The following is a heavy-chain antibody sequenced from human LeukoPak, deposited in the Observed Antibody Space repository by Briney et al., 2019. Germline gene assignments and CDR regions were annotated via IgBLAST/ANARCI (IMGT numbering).Heavy chain of an antibody. V-gene: IGHV1-8*01. CDR1: GCTFTRYV. CDR3: ARAEGYYYYGMDV. Sequence: GASVNVSCKASGCTFTRYVINWVRQATGQGLDGMGWMNPNSGNTGYAQKCQGRVTMTRNTSISTAYMELSSLRSEDTAVYYCARAEGYYYYGMDVWGPGTTVTVSS. CDR2: MNPNSGNT. J-gene: IGHJ6*02.